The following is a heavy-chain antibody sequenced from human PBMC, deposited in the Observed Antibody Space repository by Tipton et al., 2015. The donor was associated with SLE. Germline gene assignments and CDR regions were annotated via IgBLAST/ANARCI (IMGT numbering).Heavy chain of an antibody. CDR2: MNPSGNT. J-gene: IGHJ6*02. CDR3: ARKTTQTRDGLDV. V-gene: IGHV1-8*01. Sequence: QSGAEVKQPGASVKVSCKASGFTLTDYDINWVRQTTPGQGLEWMGWMNPSGNTNYEEKFQGRVTMTRDTSINTAYMELSSLRSEDTAVYFCARKTTQTRDGLDVWGQGTTVIVSS. CDR1: GFTLTDYD. D-gene: IGHD1-1*01.